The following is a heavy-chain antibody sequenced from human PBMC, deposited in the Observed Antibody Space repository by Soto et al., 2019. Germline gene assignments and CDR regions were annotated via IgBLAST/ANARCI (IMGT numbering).Heavy chain of an antibody. CDR1: GYTFTSYG. Sequence: GASVKVSCKASGYTFTSYGISWVRQAPGQGLEWMGWISAYNGNTNYAQKLQGRVTMTTDTSTSTAYMELRSLRSDDTAVYYCARVQRGPIVVVPAAQDGRSSWFDPWGQGTLVTVS. CDR3: ARVQRGPIVVVPAAQDGRSSWFDP. J-gene: IGHJ5*02. CDR2: ISAYNGNT. V-gene: IGHV1-18*04. D-gene: IGHD2-2*01.